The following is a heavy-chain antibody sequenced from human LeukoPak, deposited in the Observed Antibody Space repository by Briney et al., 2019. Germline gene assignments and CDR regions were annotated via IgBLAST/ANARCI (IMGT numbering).Heavy chain of an antibody. CDR1: GFTFSSYS. Sequence: PGGSLRLSCAASGFTFSSYSMSWVRQAPGKGLEWVSSISSSSSYIYYADSVKGRFTISRDNAKNSLYLQMNSLKTEDTAVYYCTTEYNFNYYDSSGYYYWGQGTLVTVSS. CDR2: ISSSSSYI. V-gene: IGHV3-21*03. CDR3: TTEYNFNYYDSSGYYY. J-gene: IGHJ4*02. D-gene: IGHD3-22*01.